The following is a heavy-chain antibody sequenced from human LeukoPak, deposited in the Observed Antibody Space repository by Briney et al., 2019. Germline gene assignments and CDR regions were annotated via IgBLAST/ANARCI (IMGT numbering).Heavy chain of an antibody. CDR1: GYSFTSYW. CDR2: IYPGDSDT. D-gene: IGHD5-12*01. CDR3: ARHVRGGYDPDYFDY. J-gene: IGHJ4*02. V-gene: IGHV5-51*01. Sequence: GESLKISCKGSGYSFTSYWIGWVRQMPGKGLGWMGIIYPGDSDTRYSPSFQGQVTISADKSISTAYLQWSSLKASDTAMYYCARHVRGGYDPDYFDYWGQGTLVTVSS.